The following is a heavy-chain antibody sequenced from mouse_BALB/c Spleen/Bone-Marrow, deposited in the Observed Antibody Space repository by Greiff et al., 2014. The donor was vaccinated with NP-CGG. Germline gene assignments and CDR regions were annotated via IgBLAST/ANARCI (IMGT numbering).Heavy chain of an antibody. CDR1: GFSLTDYG. CDR3: ARDLYYYGFDY. Sequence: VMLVESGPGLVAPSQSLPITCTVSGFSLTDYGVNWVRQPPGKNLEWLGMIWGDGSTDYNSALKSRLSISKDNSQSQVFLKMNSLETDDTARYYCARDLYYYGFDYWGQGTTLTVSS. D-gene: IGHD1-1*01. J-gene: IGHJ2*01. V-gene: IGHV2-6-7*01. CDR2: IWGDGST.